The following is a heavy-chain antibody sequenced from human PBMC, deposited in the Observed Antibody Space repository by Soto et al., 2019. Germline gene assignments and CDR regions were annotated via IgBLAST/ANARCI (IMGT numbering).Heavy chain of an antibody. D-gene: IGHD5-18*01. CDR3: AKGQLWPLQFDY. Sequence: GGSLRLSCAASGFTFSNYAMSWIRQAPGKGLEWVSTASGGGTTFYADSVKGRFTISRDNSKNTLYLQMNSLRAEDTAVYYCAKGQLWPLQFDYWGQGTLVTVSS. CDR1: GFTFSNYA. V-gene: IGHV3-23*01. J-gene: IGHJ4*02. CDR2: ASGGGTT.